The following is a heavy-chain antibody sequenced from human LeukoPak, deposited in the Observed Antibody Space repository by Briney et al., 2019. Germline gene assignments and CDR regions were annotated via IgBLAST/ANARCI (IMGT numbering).Heavy chain of an antibody. CDR3: AKLFTFGGVHTNFGY. CDR1: GFTFSSYA. Sequence: PGGSLRLSCAASGFTFSSYAMSWVRQAPGKGLEWVSAISGSGGSTYYADSVKGRFTISRDNSKNTLYLQMNSLRAEDTAVYYCAKLFTFGGVHTNFGYWGQGTLVTVCS. V-gene: IGHV3-23*01. D-gene: IGHD3-16*01. J-gene: IGHJ4*02. CDR2: ISGSGGST.